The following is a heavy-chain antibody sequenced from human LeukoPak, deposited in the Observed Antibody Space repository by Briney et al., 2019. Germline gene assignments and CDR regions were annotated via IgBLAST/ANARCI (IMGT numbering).Heavy chain of an antibody. CDR1: GFTFDDYA. V-gene: IGHV3-9*01. CDR3: AKGTLYYYYYGMDV. J-gene: IGHJ6*02. CDR2: ISWNSGSI. Sequence: GGSLRLSCAASGFTFDDYAMHWVRQAPGKGLEWVSGISWNSGSIGYADSVKGRFTISRDNAKNSLYLQMNSLRAEDTALYYCAKGTLYYYYYGMDVWGQGTTVTVSS.